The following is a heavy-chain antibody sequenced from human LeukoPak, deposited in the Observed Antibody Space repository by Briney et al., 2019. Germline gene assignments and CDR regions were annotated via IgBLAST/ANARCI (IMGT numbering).Heavy chain of an antibody. V-gene: IGHV4-34*01. D-gene: IGHD1-26*01. CDR2: INHSGST. Sequence: PSETLSLTCAVYGESFSGYYWSWIRQPPGKGLEWIGEINHSGSTNYNPSLKSRVTISVDTSKNQFSLKLSSVTAADTAVYYCARGRETNGSYWGGYYYYGMDVWGQGTTVTVSS. CDR1: GESFSGYY. J-gene: IGHJ6*02. CDR3: ARGRETNGSYWGGYYYYGMDV.